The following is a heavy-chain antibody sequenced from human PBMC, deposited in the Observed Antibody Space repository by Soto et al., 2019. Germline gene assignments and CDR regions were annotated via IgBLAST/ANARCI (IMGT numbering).Heavy chain of an antibody. V-gene: IGHV5-51*01. Sequence: PGESLKISCKGSGYSFTSYWIGWVRQMPGKGLEWMGIIYPGDSDTRYNPSFQGQVTISADKSISTAYLQWSSLKASDTAMYYCARPHYYDSSGYGLYYFDYWGQGTLVTVSS. CDR3: ARPHYYDSSGYGLYYFDY. CDR1: GYSFTSYW. J-gene: IGHJ4*02. CDR2: IYPGDSDT. D-gene: IGHD3-22*01.